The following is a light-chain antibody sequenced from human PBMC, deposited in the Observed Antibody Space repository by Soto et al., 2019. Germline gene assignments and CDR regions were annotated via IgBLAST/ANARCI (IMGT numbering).Light chain of an antibody. CDR2: RSD. CDR1: TSNFGTKT. J-gene: IGLJ2*01. Sequence: QSVLTQPPSASGTPGQKVTISCSGTTSNFGTKTVSWYQQLPGAAPKLLIYRSDQLSSGVPDRFSGSKSGTSASLAISGLRYEDKAYYFCASWDDVLNGPLFGGGTQLTVL. V-gene: IGLV1-44*01. CDR3: ASWDDVLNGPL.